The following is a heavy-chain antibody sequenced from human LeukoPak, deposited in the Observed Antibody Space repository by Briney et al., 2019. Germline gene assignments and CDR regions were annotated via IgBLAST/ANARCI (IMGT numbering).Heavy chain of an antibody. D-gene: IGHD6-19*01. J-gene: IGHJ6*03. CDR2: IYSGGST. CDR3: AREKAVTYMDV. CDR1: GFTVSSNY. Sequence: GGSLRLSGAASGFTVSSNYMSWVRQAPGKGLEWVSVIYSGGSTYYADSVKGRFTISRDNSKNTLYLQMNSLRAEDTAVYYCAREKAVTYMDVWGKGTTVTVSS. V-gene: IGHV3-66*02.